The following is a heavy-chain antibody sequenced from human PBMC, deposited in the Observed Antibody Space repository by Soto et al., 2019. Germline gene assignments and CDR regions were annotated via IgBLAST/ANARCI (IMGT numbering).Heavy chain of an antibody. Sequence: PGGSLRLSCAASGFTFSSYGMHWVGKSPGKGLEWVAVISYDGSNKYYADSVKGRFTISRDNSKNTLYLQMNSLRAEDTAVYYCAKGGYYYDSSGYYAIDYWGQGTLVTVSS. D-gene: IGHD3-22*01. CDR3: AKGGYYYDSSGYYAIDY. V-gene: IGHV3-30*18. J-gene: IGHJ4*02. CDR2: ISYDGSNK. CDR1: GFTFSSYG.